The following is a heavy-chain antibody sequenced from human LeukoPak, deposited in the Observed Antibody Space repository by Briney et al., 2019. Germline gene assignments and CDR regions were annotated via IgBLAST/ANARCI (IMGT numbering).Heavy chain of an antibody. J-gene: IGHJ4*02. CDR1: RFTVSSSY. Sequence: GGSLRLSCAASRFTVSSSYMSWVRQAPGKGLEWVSVIYSGGSTYYADSVKGRFTISRDNSKNTLYLQMNSLRAEDTAVYYCARDTGIGGGFDYWGQGTLVTVSS. D-gene: IGHD3-10*01. CDR2: IYSGGST. V-gene: IGHV3-66*02. CDR3: ARDTGIGGGFDY.